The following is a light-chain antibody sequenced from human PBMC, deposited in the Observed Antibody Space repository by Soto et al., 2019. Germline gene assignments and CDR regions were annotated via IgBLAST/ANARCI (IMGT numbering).Light chain of an antibody. Sequence: DIQMTQSPSTLSGSVGDRVTITCRASQTISSWLAWYQQKPGKAPKLLIYKASTLKSGVPSRFSGSGSGTEFTLTISSLQPDDFATYYCQQYDNLPQDTFGQGTRLEIK. CDR3: QQYDNLPQDT. J-gene: IGKJ5*01. CDR1: QTISSW. V-gene: IGKV1-5*03. CDR2: KAS.